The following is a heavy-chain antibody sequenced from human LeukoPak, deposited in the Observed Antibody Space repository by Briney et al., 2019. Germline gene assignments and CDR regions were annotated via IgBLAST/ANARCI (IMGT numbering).Heavy chain of an antibody. CDR3: ARDVTDIVVVPAATHLPFDY. Sequence: ASVKVYCMASGYTFTSYGISWVRQAPGQGLEWMGWISAYNGNTNYAQKLQGRVTMTTDTSTITAYMELRSLRSDDTAVYYCARDVTDIVVVPAATHLPFDYWGQGTLVTVSS. V-gene: IGHV1-18*04. J-gene: IGHJ4*02. CDR1: GYTFTSYG. CDR2: ISAYNGNT. D-gene: IGHD2-2*01.